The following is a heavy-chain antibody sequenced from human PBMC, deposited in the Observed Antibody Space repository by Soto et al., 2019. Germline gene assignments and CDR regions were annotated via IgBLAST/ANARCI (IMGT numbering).Heavy chain of an antibody. CDR2: ISGSIGST. CDR1: GFSFSSHA. J-gene: IGHJ4*02. D-gene: IGHD3-10*01. V-gene: IGHV3-23*01. Sequence: GGSLRLSCAASGFSFSSHAMSWVRQAPGKGLEWVSTISGSIGSTYYADSVRGRFTMYRDYSKSTLYLQMNSLRAEDTAIYYCAKVAYYGSGSPLGRDYWGQGTLVTVSS. CDR3: AKVAYYGSGSPLGRDY.